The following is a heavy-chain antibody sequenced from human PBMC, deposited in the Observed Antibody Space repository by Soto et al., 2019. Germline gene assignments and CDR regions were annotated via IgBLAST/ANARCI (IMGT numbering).Heavy chain of an antibody. CDR1: GFTFSNYA. Sequence: GGSLRLSCAVSGFTFSNYAMTWVRQAPGKGLEWISSISDSGSSTYYADSVKGRFTISRDNSRNTMFLQMNSLRVEDTAVYYCATRAFGSGSNNYYMDVWGKGTTVTVSS. V-gene: IGHV3-23*01. CDR2: ISDSGSST. CDR3: ATRAFGSGSNNYYMDV. J-gene: IGHJ6*03. D-gene: IGHD3-10*01.